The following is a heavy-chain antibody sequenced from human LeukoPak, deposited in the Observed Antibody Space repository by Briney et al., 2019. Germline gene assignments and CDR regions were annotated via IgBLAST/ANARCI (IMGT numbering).Heavy chain of an antibody. Sequence: GGSLGLSCAASGFTFSSYEMNWVRQAPGKGLEWISYISSSGSNIYYTDSVKGRFTISRDNAKNSLYLQMNSLRAEDTAVYYCARGGSGWWAYWGQGTLVTVSS. CDR2: ISSSGSNI. J-gene: IGHJ4*02. CDR1: GFTFSSYE. V-gene: IGHV3-48*03. D-gene: IGHD6-19*01. CDR3: ARGGSGWWAY.